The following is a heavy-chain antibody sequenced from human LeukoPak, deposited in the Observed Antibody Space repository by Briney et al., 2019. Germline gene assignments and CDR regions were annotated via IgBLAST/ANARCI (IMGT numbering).Heavy chain of an antibody. CDR2: IIPIFGTA. CDR3: ARDYDSRFRYFDINYYYYMDV. D-gene: IGHD3-9*01. Sequence: GASVKVSCKASGGTFSSCAISWVRQAPGQGLEWMGGIIPIFGTANYAQKFQGRVTITTDESTSTAYMELSSLRSEDTAVYYCARDYDSRFRYFDINYYYYMDVWGKGTTVTVSS. J-gene: IGHJ6*03. V-gene: IGHV1-69*05. CDR1: GGTFSSCA.